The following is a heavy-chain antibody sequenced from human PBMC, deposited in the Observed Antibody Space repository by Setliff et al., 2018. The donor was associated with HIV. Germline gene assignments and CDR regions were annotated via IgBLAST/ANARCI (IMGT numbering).Heavy chain of an antibody. V-gene: IGHV4-39*01. CDR1: GGSISSYY. J-gene: IGHJ4*02. Sequence: SETLSLTCTVSGGSISSYYWGWVRQPPGKGLELIGNLFYNGNTYYNPSLKGRVTISVNTSKNQFSLKLSSVTAADTAIYFCARQFRYPNRAVAGVDYWGQGTLVTVSS. CDR3: ARQFRYPNRAVAGVDY. D-gene: IGHD6-19*01. CDR2: LFYNGNT.